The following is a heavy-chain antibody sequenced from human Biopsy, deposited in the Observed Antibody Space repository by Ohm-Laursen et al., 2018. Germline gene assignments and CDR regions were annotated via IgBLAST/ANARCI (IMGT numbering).Heavy chain of an antibody. CDR2: ISPYFGNT. V-gene: IGHV1-18*01. J-gene: IGHJ4*03. CDR3: VREGLDCAGGTCYSGPLDL. D-gene: IGHD2-15*01. Sequence: GASVKVSCKASGYSFTSYGMNWVRQAPGQGLEWVGWISPYFGNTNSTQKLQARVTLSTETSMDTAYMELRSLRYDDTAIYYCVREGLDCAGGTCYSGPLDLWGQGTLITVSS. CDR1: GYSFTSYG.